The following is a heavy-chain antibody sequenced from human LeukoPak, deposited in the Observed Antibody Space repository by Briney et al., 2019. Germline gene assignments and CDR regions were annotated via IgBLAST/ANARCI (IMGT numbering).Heavy chain of an antibody. D-gene: IGHD3-9*01. J-gene: IGHJ4*02. CDR2: IYPGDSDT. CDR3: ARPHQIKVILFGYNPPYYFDY. V-gene: IGHV5-51*01. Sequence: GESLKISCKGSGYSFTSYWIGWVRQMPGKGLEWMGIIYPGDSDTRYSPSFQGQVTISADKSISTAYLQWSSLKASDTAMYYCARPHQIKVILFGYNPPYYFDYGGQEPLVTVSS. CDR1: GYSFTSYW.